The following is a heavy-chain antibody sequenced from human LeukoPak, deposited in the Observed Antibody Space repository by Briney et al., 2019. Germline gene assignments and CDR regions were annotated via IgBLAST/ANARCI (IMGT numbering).Heavy chain of an antibody. CDR2: IYSGGST. CDR3: ARDSADFDWSFDY. J-gene: IGHJ4*02. CDR1: GFTVSSNY. V-gene: IGHV3-53*01. D-gene: IGHD3-9*01. Sequence: GGSLRLPCAASGFTVSSNYMSWVRQAPGKGQEWVSVIYSGGSTYYADSVKGRFTISRDNSKNTLYLQMNSLRAEDTAVYYRARDSADFDWSFDYWGQGTLVTVSS.